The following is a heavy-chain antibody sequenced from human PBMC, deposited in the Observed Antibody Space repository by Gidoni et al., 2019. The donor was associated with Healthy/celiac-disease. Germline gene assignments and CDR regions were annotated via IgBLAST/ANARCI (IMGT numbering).Heavy chain of an antibody. CDR1: GFTVSSNY. CDR2: IYSGGST. D-gene: IGHD7-27*01. Sequence: EVQLVESGGGLIQPGGSLRLSCAASGFTVSSNYMSWVRQAPGKGLEWVSVIYSGGSTYYADSVKGRFTISRDNSKNTLYLQMNSLRAEDTAVYYCARDLDVQGANWGYYMDVWGKGTTVTVSS. CDR3: ARDLDVQGANWGYYMDV. V-gene: IGHV3-53*01. J-gene: IGHJ6*03.